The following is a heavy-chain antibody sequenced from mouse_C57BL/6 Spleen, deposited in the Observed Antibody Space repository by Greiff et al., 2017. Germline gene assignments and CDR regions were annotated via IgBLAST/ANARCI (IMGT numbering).Heavy chain of an antibody. CDR1: GYTFTSYW. CDR3: ARPYYGSSYDAMDY. D-gene: IGHD1-1*01. V-gene: IGHV1-72*01. J-gene: IGHJ4*01. Sequence: QVQLQQPGAELVKPGASVKLSCKASGYTFTSYWMHWVKQRPGRGLEWIGRIDPNSGGTKYNEKFKSKATLTVDKPSSTAYMQLSSLTSEDSAVYYCARPYYGSSYDAMDYWGQGTSVTFSS. CDR2: IDPNSGGT.